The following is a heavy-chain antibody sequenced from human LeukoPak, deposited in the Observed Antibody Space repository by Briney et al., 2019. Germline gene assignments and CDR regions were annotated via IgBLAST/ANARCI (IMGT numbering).Heavy chain of an antibody. CDR2: INHSGST. V-gene: IGHV4-34*01. CDR3: ARRSSSWYFGLSRFDY. D-gene: IGHD6-13*01. J-gene: IGHJ4*02. Sequence: SETLSLTCAVYGGSFSGCYWSWIRQPPGKGLEWIGEINHSGSTNYNPSLKSRVTISVDTSKNQFSLKLSSVTAADTAVYYCARRSSSWYFGLSRFDYWGQGTLVTVSS. CDR1: GGSFSGCY.